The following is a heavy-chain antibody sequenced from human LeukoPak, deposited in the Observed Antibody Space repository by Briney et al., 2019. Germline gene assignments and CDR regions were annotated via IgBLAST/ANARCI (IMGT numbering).Heavy chain of an antibody. Sequence: KPSETLSLTCTVSGYSISSGYYWGWIRQPPGKGLEWIGSIYHSGSTYYNPSLKSRVTISVDTSKNQFSLKLSSVTAADTAAYYCARDRDIVVVPAAIWGYWGQGTLVTVSS. J-gene: IGHJ4*02. V-gene: IGHV4-38-2*02. CDR1: GYSISSGYY. D-gene: IGHD2-2*02. CDR2: IYHSGST. CDR3: ARDRDIVVVPAAIWGY.